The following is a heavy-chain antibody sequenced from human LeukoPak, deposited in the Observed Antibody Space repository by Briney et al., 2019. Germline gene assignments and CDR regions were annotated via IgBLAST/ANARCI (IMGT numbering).Heavy chain of an antibody. CDR1: GGSVSRSPYY. J-gene: IGHJ5*02. D-gene: IGHD2-2*01. CDR2: IYYSGST. Sequence: SETLSLTCTVSGGSVSRSPYYWGWIRQPPGKGLEWIGYIYYSGSTNYNPSLKSRVTISVDTSKNQFSLKLSSVTAADTAVYYCARLRYCSSTSCPGGWFDPWGQGTLVTVSS. V-gene: IGHV4-61*01. CDR3: ARLRYCSSTSCPGGWFDP.